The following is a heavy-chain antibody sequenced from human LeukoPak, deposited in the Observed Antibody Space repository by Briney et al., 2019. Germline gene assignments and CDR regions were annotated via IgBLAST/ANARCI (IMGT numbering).Heavy chain of an antibody. D-gene: IGHD5-12*01. Sequence: PGGSLRLSCAASGFTFSSYDMSWVHQAPGKGLEWVSSISSSSSYIYYADSVKGRFTISRDNAKNSLYLQMNSLRAEDTAVYYCAGGHRNSGFPIGLFDYWGQGTLVTVSS. CDR3: AGGHRNSGFPIGLFDY. J-gene: IGHJ4*02. CDR2: ISSSSSYI. V-gene: IGHV3-21*01. CDR1: GFTFSSYD.